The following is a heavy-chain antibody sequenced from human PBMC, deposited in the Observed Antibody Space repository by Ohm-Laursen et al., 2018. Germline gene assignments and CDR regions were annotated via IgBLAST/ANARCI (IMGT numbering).Heavy chain of an antibody. J-gene: IGHJ4*02. Sequence: SLRLSCAAFGFTFNSYAMHWVRQAPGKGLEWVTMIWSDGSNKYYADSVKGRFTISRDNSKNTLYLQMSSLTVDDTAVYYCASDPPSSGWSFSHWGQGTLVTVSS. CDR2: IWSDGSNK. CDR3: ASDPPSSGWSFSH. D-gene: IGHD6-19*01. V-gene: IGHV3-33*01. CDR1: GFTFNSYA.